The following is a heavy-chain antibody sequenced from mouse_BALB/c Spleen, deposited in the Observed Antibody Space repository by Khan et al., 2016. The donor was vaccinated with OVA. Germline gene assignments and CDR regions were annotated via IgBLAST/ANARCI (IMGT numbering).Heavy chain of an antibody. Sequence: EVELVESGGGLVQPGGSLKLSCAASGFTFSSYGMPWVRQTPDKRLELVATINSNGGSTYYPDSVKGRFTSSRDNAKNTLYLQMSSLKSEDTAMYYYARMARTINWGQGTTLTVSS. CDR3: ARMARTIN. CDR1: GFTFSSYG. CDR2: INSNGGST. V-gene: IGHV5-6-3*01. J-gene: IGHJ2*01.